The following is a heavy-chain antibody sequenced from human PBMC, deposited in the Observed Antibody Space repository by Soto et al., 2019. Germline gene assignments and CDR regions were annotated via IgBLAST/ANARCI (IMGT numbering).Heavy chain of an antibody. D-gene: IGHD5-18*01. CDR2: IKQDGSEK. J-gene: IGHJ3*02. Sequence: GGSLRLSCAASGFTFSSYWMSWVRQAPGKGLEWVANIKQDGSEKYYVDSVKGRFTISRDHAKNSLYLQMNSLRAEDTAVYYCASGYSYGSDAFDIWGQGTMVTVSS. CDR3: ASGYSYGSDAFDI. CDR1: GFTFSSYW. V-gene: IGHV3-7*01.